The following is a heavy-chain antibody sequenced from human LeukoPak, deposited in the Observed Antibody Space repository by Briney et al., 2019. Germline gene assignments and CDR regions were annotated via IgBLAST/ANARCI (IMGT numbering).Heavy chain of an antibody. J-gene: IGHJ6*03. CDR3: ARHLLGRGVSGNYYYYYMDV. D-gene: IGHD3-10*01. Sequence: GESLKISCKGSGYSFTSYWIGWVRPMPGKGLEWMGIIYPGDSDIRYSPSFQGQVTISADKSISTAYLQWSSLKASDTAMYYCARHLLGRGVSGNYYYYYMDVWGKGTTVTISS. CDR2: IYPGDSDI. CDR1: GYSFTSYW. V-gene: IGHV5-51*01.